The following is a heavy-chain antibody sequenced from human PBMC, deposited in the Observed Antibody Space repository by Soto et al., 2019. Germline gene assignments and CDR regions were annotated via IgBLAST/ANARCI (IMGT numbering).Heavy chain of an antibody. Sequence: SGPTLVNPTQTLTLTCTFSGFSLSTSGVGVGWIRQPPGKALEWLALIYWNDDKRYSPSLKSRLTITKDTSKNQVVLTMTNMDPVDTATYYCAHSLITMVRGVDLNWFDAWGQGXLVTVCS. CDR3: AHSLITMVRGVDLNWFDA. CDR2: IYWNDDK. J-gene: IGHJ5*02. V-gene: IGHV2-5*01. CDR1: GFSLSTSGVG. D-gene: IGHD3-10*01.